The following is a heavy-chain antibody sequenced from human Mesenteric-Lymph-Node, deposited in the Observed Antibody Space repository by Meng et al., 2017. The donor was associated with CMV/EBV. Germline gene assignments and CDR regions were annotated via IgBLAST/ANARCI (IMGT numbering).Heavy chain of an antibody. D-gene: IGHD2-2*01. CDR1: GYSFTNYW. CDR2: VNPTDSET. Sequence: KVSCKGSGYSFTNYWVGWVRQMPGKGLEYMGIVNPTDSETRYSPSFQGQVTISVDKSISTAYLQWSSLTAADTAIYYCARDKYCYSSSCYFDYWGRGTLVTVSS. CDR3: ARDKYCYSSSCYFDY. V-gene: IGHV5-51*01. J-gene: IGHJ4*02.